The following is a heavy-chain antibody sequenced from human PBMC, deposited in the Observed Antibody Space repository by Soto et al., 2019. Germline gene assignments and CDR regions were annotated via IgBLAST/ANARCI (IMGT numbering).Heavy chain of an antibody. Sequence: QVQLVQSGAEVKKPGSSVKVSCKASGGTFSSYAISWVRQAPGQGLEWMGGMIPISGTANYAQKFQGRVTITADESTSTVSMELSSLRSEDTAVYFCARSQGSSTSLEIYYYYYYGMDVWGQGTTVTVSS. CDR2: MIPISGTA. D-gene: IGHD2-2*01. V-gene: IGHV1-69*01. J-gene: IGHJ6*02. CDR3: ARSQGSSTSLEIYYYYYYGMDV. CDR1: GGTFSSYA.